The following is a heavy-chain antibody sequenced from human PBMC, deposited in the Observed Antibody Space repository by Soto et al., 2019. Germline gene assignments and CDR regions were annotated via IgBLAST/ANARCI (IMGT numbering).Heavy chain of an antibody. D-gene: IGHD6-19*01. J-gene: IGHJ6*02. Sequence: ASVKVSCKASGYTFTSDGISWVRQAPGQGLEWMGWISAYNGNTNYAQKLQGRVTMTTDTSTSTAYMELRSLRSDDTAVYYCARDGNGSGWYTRDYYYYGMDVWGQGTTVTVSS. V-gene: IGHV1-18*01. CDR3: ARDGNGSGWYTRDYYYYGMDV. CDR2: ISAYNGNT. CDR1: GYTFTSDG.